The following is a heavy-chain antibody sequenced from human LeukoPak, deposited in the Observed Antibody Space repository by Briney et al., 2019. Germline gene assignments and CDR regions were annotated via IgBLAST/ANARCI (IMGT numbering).Heavy chain of an antibody. Sequence: ASVKFSCKASGYTFTAYHIHWVRQAPGQGLEWMGIINPSGVGARYAQKFQGRFTMTRDTSTSTFYMELSSLRSEDTAVYYCARQTVNRFDPWGQGTPVTVSS. CDR1: GYTFTAYH. V-gene: IGHV1-46*01. J-gene: IGHJ5*02. CDR2: INPSGVGA. CDR3: ARQTVNRFDP.